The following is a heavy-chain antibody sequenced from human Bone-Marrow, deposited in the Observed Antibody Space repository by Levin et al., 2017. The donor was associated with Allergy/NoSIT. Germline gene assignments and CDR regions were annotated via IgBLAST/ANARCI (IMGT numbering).Heavy chain of an antibody. V-gene: IGHV3-23*01. Sequence: GGSLRLSCAVSGFNFNAYGMTWVRQAPGKGLEWVSTIRGYDDSTFYTDSVRGRFTISRDTSEDTLYLQMNSLRAEDTAVYYCATFDYSSYGYFFDYWGQGTLVTVSS. D-gene: IGHD4-11*01. CDR2: IRGYDDST. CDR3: ATFDYSSYGYFFDY. J-gene: IGHJ4*02. CDR1: GFNFNAYG.